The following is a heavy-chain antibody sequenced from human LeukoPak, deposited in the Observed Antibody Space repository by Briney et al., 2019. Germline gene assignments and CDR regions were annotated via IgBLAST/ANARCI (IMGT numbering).Heavy chain of an antibody. CDR3: ARVSPSRYERVDY. Sequence: PSETLSLTCTVSGGSISSGDYYWSWIRQPSGKGLEWIGYIYYSGSTYYNPSLKSRVTISVDTSKNQFSLKLSSVTAADTAVYYCARVSPSRYERVDYWGQGTLVTVSS. V-gene: IGHV4-30-4*01. CDR2: IYYSGST. D-gene: IGHD1-14*01. CDR1: GGSISSGDYY. J-gene: IGHJ4*02.